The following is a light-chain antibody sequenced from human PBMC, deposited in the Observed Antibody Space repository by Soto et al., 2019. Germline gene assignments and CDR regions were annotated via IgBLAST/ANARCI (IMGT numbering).Light chain of an antibody. V-gene: IGKV3-11*01. Sequence: EIELTQSAATVSLSPGERATLYCRASQGVSSYLAWYQQKPGQVPRLLIYAASNWATGIPARFSGSGSGTDFTLTISSLQPEDFATYYCQQHTNASLTFGQGTKVDIK. CDR3: QQHTNASLT. CDR1: QGVSSY. CDR2: AAS. J-gene: IGKJ1*01.